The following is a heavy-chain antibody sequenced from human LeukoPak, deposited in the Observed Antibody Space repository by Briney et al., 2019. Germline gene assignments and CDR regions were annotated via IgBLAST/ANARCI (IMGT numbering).Heavy chain of an antibody. Sequence: SETLSLTCAVYGGPFRGFYWSWIRQPPGKGLEWIAEINHNRAANYNPSLRSRVTVPVDRSKNQFSLTLNSVTAADTAVYYCARARYGDFDSRYFDLWGRGTLVTVSS. D-gene: IGHD4-17*01. V-gene: IGHV4-34*01. CDR1: GGPFRGFY. CDR2: INHNRAA. J-gene: IGHJ2*01. CDR3: ARARYGDFDSRYFDL.